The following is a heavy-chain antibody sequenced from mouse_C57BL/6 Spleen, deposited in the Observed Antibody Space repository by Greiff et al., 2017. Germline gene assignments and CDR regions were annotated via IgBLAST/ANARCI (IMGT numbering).Heavy chain of an antibody. Sequence: QVQLQQPGAELVMPGASVKLSCKASGYTFTSYWMHWVKQRPGQGIEWIGEIDPSDSYTNYNQKFKGKSTLTVDKSSSTAYMQLSSLTSEDSAVYYCARSGEYESWFAYWGQGTLVTVSA. J-gene: IGHJ3*01. CDR3: ARSGEYESWFAY. V-gene: IGHV1-69*01. D-gene: IGHD2-14*01. CDR1: GYTFTSYW. CDR2: IDPSDSYT.